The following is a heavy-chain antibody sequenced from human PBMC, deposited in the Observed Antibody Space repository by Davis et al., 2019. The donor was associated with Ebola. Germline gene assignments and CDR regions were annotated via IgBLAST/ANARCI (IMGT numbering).Heavy chain of an antibody. CDR1: GFTFSSYW. V-gene: IGHV3-74*01. D-gene: IGHD4-17*01. CDR2: INSDGSST. J-gene: IGHJ4*02. CDR3: TTTYGDYGNDY. Sequence: HTGGSLRLSCAASGFTFSSYWMHWVRQAPGKGLVWVSRINSDGSSTSYADSVKGRFTISRDNAKNTLYLQMNSLKTEDTAVYYCTTTYGDYGNDYWGQGTLVTVSS.